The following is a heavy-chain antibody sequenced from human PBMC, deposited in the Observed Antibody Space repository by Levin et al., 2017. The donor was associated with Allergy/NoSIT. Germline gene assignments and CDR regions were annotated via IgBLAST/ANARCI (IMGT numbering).Heavy chain of an antibody. CDR1: GGSISSHY. J-gene: IGHJ4*02. D-gene: IGHD2-15*01. V-gene: IGHV4-59*08. CDR2: MYYRGST. Sequence: PSETLSLTCTVSGGSISSHYWSWIRQLPGKGLEWIGYMYYRGSTNYNPSPTSRVTLSVDTSKNQYARKRRSVTAADTAVYVSATRPPSRSFVGVFDCWGQGTLVTVSA. CDR3: ATRPPSRSFVGVFDC.